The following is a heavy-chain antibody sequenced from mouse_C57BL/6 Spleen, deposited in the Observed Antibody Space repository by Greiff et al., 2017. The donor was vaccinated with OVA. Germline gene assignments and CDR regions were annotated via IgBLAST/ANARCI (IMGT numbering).Heavy chain of an antibody. CDR1: GYTFTDYY. D-gene: IGHD1-1*01. J-gene: IGHJ4*01. Sequence: EVQLQQSGPELVKPGASVKISCKASGYTFTDYYMNWVKQSHGKSLEWIGDINPNNGGTSYNQKFKGKATLTVDKSSSTAYMELRSLTSEDSAVDDCAREGTVTTVVAEDAMDYWGQGTSVTVSS. CDR3: AREGTVTTVVAEDAMDY. CDR2: INPNNGGT. V-gene: IGHV1-26*01.